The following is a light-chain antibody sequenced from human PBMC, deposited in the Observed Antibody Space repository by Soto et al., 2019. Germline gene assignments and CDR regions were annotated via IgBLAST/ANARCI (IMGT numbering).Light chain of an antibody. V-gene: IGKV3-20*01. CDR3: QHYGSSGGT. CDR1: QSFSSSY. CDR2: AAS. Sequence: EIVLTQSPGTLSLSPGERATLSCRASQSFSSSYLAWYQHKSGQAPRLLIYAASSRATGIPDRFSGRGSGTDFTLTISRLEPEDFAVYYCQHYGSSGGTFGPGTKVDIK. J-gene: IGKJ3*01.